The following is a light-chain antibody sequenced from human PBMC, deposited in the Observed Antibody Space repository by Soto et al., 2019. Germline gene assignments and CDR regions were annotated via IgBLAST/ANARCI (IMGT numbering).Light chain of an antibody. Sequence: AIRMTQSPSSLSASTGDRFTITCRASQGISSYLAWYQQKPGKAPKLLIYAASTLQSGVPSRFSGSGSGTDFTLTISCLQSEDFATYYCQQYYSYPTWTFGQGTKVDI. CDR2: AAS. CDR1: QGISSY. CDR3: QQYYSYPTWT. J-gene: IGKJ1*01. V-gene: IGKV1-8*01.